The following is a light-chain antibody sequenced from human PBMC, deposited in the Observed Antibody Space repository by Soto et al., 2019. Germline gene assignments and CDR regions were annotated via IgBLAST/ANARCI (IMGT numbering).Light chain of an antibody. CDR3: QHYNTYPWT. CDR1: QSISSC. Sequence: DIQMTQSPSILSASVGDRVTITCRASQSISSCLAWYQQKPGKAPNLLIHKASHLESGVPSRFSGSGSGTEFTLTISSLQPGDFATYYCQHYNTYPWTFGQGTKLEIK. J-gene: IGKJ1*01. CDR2: KAS. V-gene: IGKV1-5*03.